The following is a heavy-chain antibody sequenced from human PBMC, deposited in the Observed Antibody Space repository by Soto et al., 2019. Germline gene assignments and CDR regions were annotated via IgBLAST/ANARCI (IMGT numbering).Heavy chain of an antibody. Sequence: SESLSLTCTVSGGSISSYYWSWIRQPPGKGLEWIGYIYYSGSTNYNPSLKSRVTISVDTSKNQFSLKLSSVTAADTAVYYCARHVEYSSGWYTGKWFDPWGQGTLVPVSS. CDR2: IYYSGST. CDR1: GGSISSYY. D-gene: IGHD6-13*01. J-gene: IGHJ5*02. CDR3: ARHVEYSSGWYTGKWFDP. V-gene: IGHV4-59*08.